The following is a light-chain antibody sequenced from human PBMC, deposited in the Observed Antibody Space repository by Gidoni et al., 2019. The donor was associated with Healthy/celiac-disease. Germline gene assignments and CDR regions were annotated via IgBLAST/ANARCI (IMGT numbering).Light chain of an antibody. CDR2: DAS. J-gene: IGKJ5*01. V-gene: IGKV3-11*01. CDR1: QSVSSY. CDR3: QQRSNGGVT. Sequence: EIVLTQSPATLSLSPGERATLSCRASQSVSSYLAWYQQKPGQAPRLLIYDASNRATGIPARVRGRGSGTDFTLTISSLEPEDFAVYYCQQRSNGGVTFGQXTRLEIK.